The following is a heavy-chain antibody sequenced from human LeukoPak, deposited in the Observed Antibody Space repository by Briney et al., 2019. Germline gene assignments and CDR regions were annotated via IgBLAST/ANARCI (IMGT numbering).Heavy chain of an antibody. V-gene: IGHV1-2*02. Sequence: ASVKVSCKASGYTFTGYCMHWVRQAPGQGLEWMGWINPNSGGTNYAQKFQGRVPMTRDTSISTAYMELSRLRSDDTAVYYCARTDTAMVNIGMDVWGQGTTVTVSS. J-gene: IGHJ6*02. D-gene: IGHD5-18*01. CDR2: INPNSGGT. CDR1: GYTFTGYC. CDR3: ARTDTAMVNIGMDV.